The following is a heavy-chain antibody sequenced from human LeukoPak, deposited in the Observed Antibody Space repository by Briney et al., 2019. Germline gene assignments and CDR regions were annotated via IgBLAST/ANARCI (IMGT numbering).Heavy chain of an antibody. CDR2: IYPGDSDT. J-gene: IGHJ4*02. CDR3: ARIPYCSGGSCPQYYFDY. CDR1: GYSFTSYW. V-gene: IGHV5-51*01. Sequence: GESLKISCKGSGYSFTSYWIGWVRQMPGKGLGWMGIIYPGDSDTRYSPSFQGQVTISADKSISTAYLQWSSLKASDTAMYYCARIPYCSGGSCPQYYFDYWGQGTLVTVSS. D-gene: IGHD2-15*01.